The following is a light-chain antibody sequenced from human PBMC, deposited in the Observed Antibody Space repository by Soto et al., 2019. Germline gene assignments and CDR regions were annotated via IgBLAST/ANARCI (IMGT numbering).Light chain of an antibody. CDR1: QGISSA. V-gene: IGKV1-13*02. CDR3: QQFKSDPIT. Sequence: AIQLTQSPSSLSASVGDRVTITCRTSQGISSALAWYQQRPGKAPNLLIYDASTLESWVPSRFSGSGSGTDFTLTISSLQAEDFATYYCQQFKSDPITFGQGTRLEIK. CDR2: DAS. J-gene: IGKJ5*01.